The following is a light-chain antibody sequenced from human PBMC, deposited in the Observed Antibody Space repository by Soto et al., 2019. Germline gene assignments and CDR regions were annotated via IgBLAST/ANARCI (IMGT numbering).Light chain of an antibody. Sequence: DIQMTQSPSFVSASVGDRVTISCRASQAISSWLAWYQQKPGKAPSLLIYSASALYSGVPSRFRGSGAGADVTLTISSLQPEDFATYYCQRANSFPLAFGPGTKVDIK. V-gene: IGKV1-12*01. CDR2: SAS. CDR1: QAISSW. CDR3: QRANSFPLA. J-gene: IGKJ3*01.